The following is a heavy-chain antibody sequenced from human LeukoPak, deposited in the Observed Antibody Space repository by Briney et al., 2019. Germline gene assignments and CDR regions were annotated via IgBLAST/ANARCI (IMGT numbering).Heavy chain of an antibody. CDR3: ARVQQLVLIDY. D-gene: IGHD6-6*01. V-gene: IGHV4-34*01. Sequence: SETLSLTCAVYGGSSSGYYWSWIRQPPGKGLEWIGEINHSGSTNYNPSLKSRVTISVDTSKNQFSLKLSSVTAADTAVYYCARVQQLVLIDYWGQGTLVTVSS. CDR1: GGSSSGYY. CDR2: INHSGST. J-gene: IGHJ4*02.